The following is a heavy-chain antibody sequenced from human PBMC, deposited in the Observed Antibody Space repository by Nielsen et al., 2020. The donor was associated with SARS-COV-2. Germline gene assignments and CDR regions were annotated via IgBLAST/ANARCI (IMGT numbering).Heavy chain of an antibody. CDR2: INHSGST. J-gene: IGHJ4*02. D-gene: IGHD4-23*01. CDR1: GDSIGSYY. Sequence: SETLSLTCTVSGDSIGSYYWNWIRQPPGKGLEWIGEINHSGSTNYNPSLKSRVTISVDTSKNQFSLKLSSVTAADTAVYYCARGVSYGGNSTFDYWGQGTLVTVSS. CDR3: ARGVSYGGNSTFDY. V-gene: IGHV4-34*01.